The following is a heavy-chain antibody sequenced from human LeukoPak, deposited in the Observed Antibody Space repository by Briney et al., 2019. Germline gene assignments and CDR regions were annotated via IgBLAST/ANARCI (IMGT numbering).Heavy chain of an antibody. Sequence: PGGSLRLSCAASGFTFSSYSMDWVRQAPGKGLEWVSSISSSSSYIYYADSVKGRFTISRDNAKNSLYLQMNSLRAEDTAVYYCAGADPDCGGDCYLYYYYYMDVWGKGTTVTVSS. CDR1: GFTFSSYS. CDR3: AGADPDCGGDCYLYYYYYMDV. V-gene: IGHV3-21*01. J-gene: IGHJ6*03. CDR2: ISSSSSYI. D-gene: IGHD2-21*01.